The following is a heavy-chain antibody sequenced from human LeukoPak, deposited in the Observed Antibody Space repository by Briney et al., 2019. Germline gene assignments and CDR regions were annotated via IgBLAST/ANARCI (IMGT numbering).Heavy chain of an antibody. Sequence: PSETLSLTCTVSGGSISSSSYFWGWIRQPPGKGLEWIGSIYYGGSTHYNPSLKSRVTMSVDTSKNQFSLKLSSVTAADTAVYYCARVVVRGVNACWFDPWGQGTLVTVSS. D-gene: IGHD3-10*01. CDR3: ARVVVRGVNACWFDP. CDR1: GGSISSSSYF. J-gene: IGHJ5*02. V-gene: IGHV4-39*07. CDR2: IYYGGST.